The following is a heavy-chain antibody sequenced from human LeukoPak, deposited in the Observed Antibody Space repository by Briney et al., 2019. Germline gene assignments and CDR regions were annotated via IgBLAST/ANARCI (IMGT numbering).Heavy chain of an antibody. CDR2: IYHSGST. D-gene: IGHD2-2*01. CDR1: GYSISSGYY. Sequence: SETLSLTCTVSGYSISSGYYWGWIRQPPGKGLEWIGSIYHSGSTYYNPSLKSRVTISVDTSKNQYSLKLSSVTAADTAVYYCARDVEYCSSTSCYQSFDYWGQGTLVTVSS. V-gene: IGHV4-38-2*02. CDR3: ARDVEYCSSTSCYQSFDY. J-gene: IGHJ4*02.